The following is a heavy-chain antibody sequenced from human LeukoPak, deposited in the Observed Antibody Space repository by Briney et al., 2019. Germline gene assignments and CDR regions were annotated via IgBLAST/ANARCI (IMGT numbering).Heavy chain of an antibody. CDR1: GGSISSGDYY. CDR2: IYYSGST. CDR3: ARVRMESWFDP. V-gene: IGHV4-30-4*01. D-gene: IGHD3-3*01. J-gene: IGHJ5*02. Sequence: MASETLSLTCTVSGGSISSGDYYWSWIRQPPGKGQEWIGYIYYSGSTYYNPSLKSRVTISVDTSKNQFSLKLSSVTAADTAVYYCARVRMESWFDPWGQGTLVTVSS.